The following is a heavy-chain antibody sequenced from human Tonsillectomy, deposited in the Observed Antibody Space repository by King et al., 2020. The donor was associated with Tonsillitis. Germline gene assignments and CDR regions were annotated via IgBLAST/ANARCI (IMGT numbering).Heavy chain of an antibody. CDR1: GFTFSDSA. V-gene: IGHV3-23*01. D-gene: IGHD3-9*01. J-gene: IGHJ4*02. Sequence: VQLQESGGDLVQPGGSLRLSCAASGFTFSDSALAWVRQAPGKGLEWVSVLSDNGSTTSYADSVKGRFAVSRDISKNTLYLLMNSLRAEDTAVYYCAKGALTGPIKWYYDFWGQGTLVTVSS. CDR3: AKGALTGPIKWYYDF. CDR2: LSDNGSTT.